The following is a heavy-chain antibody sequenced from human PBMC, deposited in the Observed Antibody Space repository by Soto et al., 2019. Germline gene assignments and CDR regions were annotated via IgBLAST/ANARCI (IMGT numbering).Heavy chain of an antibody. J-gene: IGHJ5*02. D-gene: IGHD1-26*01. V-gene: IGHV4-34*01. CDR2: INHSGST. CDR3: ARGQRWGSYYHLFLNWFDR. Sequence: QVQLQQWGAGLLKPSETLSLTCAVYGGSFSGYYWSWIRQPPGKGLEWIGEINHSGSTNYNPSLNRRVPTSGDTXTNXFXHKLSTVNAAKTAECSWARGQRWGSYYHLFLNWFDRWGQGPLVTVSS. CDR1: GGSFSGYY.